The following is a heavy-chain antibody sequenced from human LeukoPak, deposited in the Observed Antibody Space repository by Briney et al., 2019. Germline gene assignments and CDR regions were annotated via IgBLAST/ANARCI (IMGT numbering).Heavy chain of an antibody. V-gene: IGHV3-23*01. CDR1: GFTFSSYA. CDR2: INGSGGST. CDR3: AKANYDFWSGYLDY. D-gene: IGHD3-3*01. Sequence: GGSLRLSCAASGFTFSSYAMSWVRQAPGKGLEWVSAINGSGGSTYYADSVKGRFTISRDNSKNTLYLQMNSLRAEDTAVYYCAKANYDFWSGYLDYWGQGTLVTVSS. J-gene: IGHJ4*02.